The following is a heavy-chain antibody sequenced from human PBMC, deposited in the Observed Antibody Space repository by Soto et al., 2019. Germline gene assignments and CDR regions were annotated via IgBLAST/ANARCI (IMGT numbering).Heavy chain of an antibody. D-gene: IGHD5-18*01. V-gene: IGHV3-11*01. CDR3: ARNRGYSYGSLRRSSKTNWFDP. Sequence: QVQLVESGGGLVKPGGSLRLSCAASGFTFSDYYMSWIRQAPGKGLEWVSYISSSGSTIYYADSVKGRFTISRDNAKNSLYLQMNSLRAEDTAVYYCARNRGYSYGSLRRSSKTNWFDPWGQGTLVTVSS. J-gene: IGHJ5*02. CDR1: GFTFSDYY. CDR2: ISSSGSTI.